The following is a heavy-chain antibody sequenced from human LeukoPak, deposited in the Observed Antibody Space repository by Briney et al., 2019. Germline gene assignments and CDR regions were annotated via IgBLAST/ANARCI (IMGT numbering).Heavy chain of an antibody. D-gene: IGHD2-2*01. V-gene: IGHV3-23*01. CDR1: GFTFSSYD. J-gene: IGHJ5*02. CDR3: AKDRHAPGRYCSSTTCFPFDP. Sequence: PGESLRLSCAVSGFTFSSYDMSWVRQAPGKGLEWVSAISGSGASTYYADSVKGRFTISRDNSKSTLYLQMNSLRAGDTAVYYCAKDRHAPGRYCSSTTCFPFDPWGQGTLVTVSS. CDR2: ISGSGAST.